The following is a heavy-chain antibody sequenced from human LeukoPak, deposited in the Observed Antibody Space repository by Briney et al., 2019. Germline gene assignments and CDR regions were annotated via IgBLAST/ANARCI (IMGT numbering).Heavy chain of an antibody. J-gene: IGHJ4*02. CDR2: FFPGESDT. CDR3: ASEYCSGGNFYFDY. V-gene: IGHV5-51*01. CDR1: GYSFDTYW. Sequence: GESLKISRKGSGYSFDTYWFGWVPQRPGQGLGWVGIFFPGESDTRYSPSFQGQVTISPDKSISPAELQKNSLEGSDHAIYYCASEYCSGGNFYFDYWGQGTLVTVS. D-gene: IGHD2-15*01.